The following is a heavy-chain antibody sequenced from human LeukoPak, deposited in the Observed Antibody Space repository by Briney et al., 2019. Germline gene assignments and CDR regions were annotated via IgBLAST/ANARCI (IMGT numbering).Heavy chain of an antibody. CDR2: IKSKTDGGTT. CDR3: TTDLYYYDSSGYSHDAFDI. D-gene: IGHD3-22*01. J-gene: IGHJ3*02. CDR1: GFTFSNAW. Sequence: GGSLRLSCAASGFTFSNAWMSWVRQAPGKGLEWVGRIKSKTDGGTTDYAAPVKGRFTISRDDSKNTLYLQMNSLKTEDTAVYYCTTDLYYYDSSGYSHDAFDIWGQGTMVTVSS. V-gene: IGHV3-15*01.